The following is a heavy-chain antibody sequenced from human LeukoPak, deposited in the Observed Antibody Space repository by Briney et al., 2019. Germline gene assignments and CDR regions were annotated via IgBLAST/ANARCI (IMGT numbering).Heavy chain of an antibody. CDR1: GGSFSSGGYY. J-gene: IGHJ4*02. CDR2: IYYSGST. V-gene: IGHV4-31*03. D-gene: IGHD3-22*01. CDR3: ARRDSSGYPDY. Sequence: SQTLSLTCTVSGGSFSSGGYYWSWIRQHPGKGLEWIGYIYYSGSTYYNPSLKSRVTISVDTSKNQFSLKLSSVTAADTAVYYCARRDSSGYPDYWGQGTLVTVSS.